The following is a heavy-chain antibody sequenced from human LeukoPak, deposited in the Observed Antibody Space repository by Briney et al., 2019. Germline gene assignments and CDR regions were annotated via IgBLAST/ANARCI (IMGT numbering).Heavy chain of an antibody. CDR3: ARERSYDSSGTFDY. CDR2: ISYDGSNK. Sequence: QTGGSLRLSCAASGFTFSSYAMHWVRQAPGKGLEWAAVISYDGSNKYYADSVKGRFTISRDNSKNTLYLQMNSLRAEDTAVYYCARERSYDSSGTFDYWGQGTLVTVSS. CDR1: GFTFSSYA. D-gene: IGHD3-22*01. V-gene: IGHV3-30-3*01. J-gene: IGHJ4*02.